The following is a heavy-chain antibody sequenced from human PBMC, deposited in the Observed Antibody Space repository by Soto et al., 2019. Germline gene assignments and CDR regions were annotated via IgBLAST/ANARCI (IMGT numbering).Heavy chain of an antibody. CDR1: GFTFTSSA. D-gene: IGHD6-19*01. V-gene: IGHV1-58*01. J-gene: IGHJ4*02. CDR3: AAIPAGYSSGCPPAIFDY. Sequence: SVKVSCKASGFTFTSSAVQWVRQARGQRLEWIGWIVVGSGNTNYAQKFQERVTITRDMSTSTAYMELSSLRSEDTAVYYCAAIPAGYSSGCPPAIFDYWGQGTLVTVSS. CDR2: IVVGSGNT.